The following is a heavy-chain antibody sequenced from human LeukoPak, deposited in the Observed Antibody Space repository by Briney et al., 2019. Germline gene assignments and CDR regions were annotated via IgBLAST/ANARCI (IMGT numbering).Heavy chain of an antibody. V-gene: IGHV4-34*01. CDR1: GGSFSGYY. J-gene: IGHJ4*02. Sequence: PSETLSLTCAVYGGSFSGYYWSWIRQPPGKGLEWIGEINHSGSTNYNPSLKSRVTISVDTSKNQFSLKLSSVTAAYTAVYYCARGGYFDYWGQGTLVTVSS. CDR3: ARGGYFDY. CDR2: INHSGST.